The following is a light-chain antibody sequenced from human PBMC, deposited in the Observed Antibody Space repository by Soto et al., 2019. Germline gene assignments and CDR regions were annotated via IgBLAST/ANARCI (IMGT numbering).Light chain of an antibody. Sequence: EIVLTQSPGTLSLSPGQRATLSCRASQSIDSNSLAWYQQKPGQAPRFLIYGASLRATGIPDRFSGSGSGTDFTLTISSLQSEDFAVYYCQQYNNWPRTFGQGTKVDNK. V-gene: IGKV3-20*01. J-gene: IGKJ1*01. CDR3: QQYNNWPRT. CDR2: GAS. CDR1: QSIDSNS.